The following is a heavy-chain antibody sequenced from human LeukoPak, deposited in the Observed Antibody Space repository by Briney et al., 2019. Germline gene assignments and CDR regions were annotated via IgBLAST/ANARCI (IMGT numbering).Heavy chain of an antibody. V-gene: IGHV3-30*18. Sequence: GGSLRLSCAASGFTFSSCGMHWVRQAPGKGLEWVAVISYDGSNKYYADSVKGRFTISRDNSKNTLYLQMNSLRAEDTAVYYCAKGVAPLRGSSSWFAEVNWFDPWGQGTLVTVSS. CDR2: ISYDGSNK. CDR3: AKGVAPLRGSSSWFAEVNWFDP. CDR1: GFTFSSCG. D-gene: IGHD6-13*01. J-gene: IGHJ5*02.